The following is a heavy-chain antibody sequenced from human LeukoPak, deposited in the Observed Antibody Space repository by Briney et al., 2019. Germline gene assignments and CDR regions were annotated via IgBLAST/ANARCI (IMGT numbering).Heavy chain of an antibody. J-gene: IGHJ4*02. D-gene: IGHD2-2*01. CDR3: AKDHLGYCSSTSCYSLFDY. CDR2: ISGSGGST. CDR1: GFTFSSYA. V-gene: IGHV3-23*01. Sequence: GGSLRLSCAASGFTFSSYAMSWVRQAPRKGLEWVSAISGSGGSTYYADSVKGRFTVSRDNSKNTLYLQMNSLRAEDTAVYYCAKDHLGYCSSTSCYSLFDYWGQGTLVTVSS.